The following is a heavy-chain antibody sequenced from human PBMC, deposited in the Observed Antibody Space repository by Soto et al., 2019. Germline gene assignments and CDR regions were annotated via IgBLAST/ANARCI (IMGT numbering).Heavy chain of an antibody. D-gene: IGHD3-3*01. Sequence: QITLNESGPTQVKPRQTLTLTCTFSGFSLTTSGVGVGWIRQSPGKAPERLALMYWDDDKRYSPSLKSTLTLTKDTSKNQVVLTMADLDPADTATYYCAHRVLRTVFGLVTTTAIYFDFWGQGTPVAVSS. CDR2: MYWDDDK. J-gene: IGHJ4*02. V-gene: IGHV2-5*02. CDR1: GFSLTTSGVG. CDR3: AHRVLRTVFGLVTTTAIYFDF.